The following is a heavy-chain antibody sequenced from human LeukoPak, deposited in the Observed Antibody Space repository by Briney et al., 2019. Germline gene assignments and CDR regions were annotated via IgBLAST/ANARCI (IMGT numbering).Heavy chain of an antibody. Sequence: GGSLRLSCAASGFTFSSYAMSWVRQAPGKGLEWVSAISGSGAGTYYADSVKGRFTISRDNSKNTLYLQMNSLRAEDTAVYYCAREGGGPLEPFDYWGQGTLVTVSS. CDR3: AREGGGPLEPFDY. CDR2: ISGSGAGT. J-gene: IGHJ4*02. V-gene: IGHV3-23*01. CDR1: GFTFSSYA. D-gene: IGHD1-1*01.